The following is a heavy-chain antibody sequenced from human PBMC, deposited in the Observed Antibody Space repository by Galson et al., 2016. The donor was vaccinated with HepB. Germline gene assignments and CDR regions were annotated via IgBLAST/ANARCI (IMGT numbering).Heavy chain of an antibody. CDR3: ARDGTLTTPNAFDI. CDR1: GFTFSSYA. J-gene: IGHJ3*02. D-gene: IGHD4-17*01. CDR2: ISYDGSNR. Sequence: SLRLSCAASGFTFSSYAMNWVRQAPGKGLEWVVVISYDGSNRYYADSVKGLFTISRDSSKTTLYLQMTSLRAEDTAVYYCARDGTLTTPNAFDIWGQGTMVTVSS. V-gene: IGHV3-30-3*01.